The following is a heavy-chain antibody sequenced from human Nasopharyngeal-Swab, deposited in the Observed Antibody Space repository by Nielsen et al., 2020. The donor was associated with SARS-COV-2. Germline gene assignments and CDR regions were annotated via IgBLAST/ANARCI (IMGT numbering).Heavy chain of an antibody. CDR2: SIPILGIA. CDR3: AKAYGSGRGAPFDY. CDR1: GGTFSSYA. Sequence: SVKVPCKASGGTFSSYAISWVRQAPGQGLEWMGRSIPILGIANYAQKFQGRVTITADKSTSTAYMELSSLRSEDTAVYYCAKAYGSGRGAPFDYWGQGTLVTVSS. J-gene: IGHJ4*02. D-gene: IGHD3-10*01. V-gene: IGHV1-69*04.